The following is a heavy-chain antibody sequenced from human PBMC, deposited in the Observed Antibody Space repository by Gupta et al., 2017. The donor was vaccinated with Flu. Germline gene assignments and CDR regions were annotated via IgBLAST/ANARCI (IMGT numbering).Heavy chain of an antibody. CDR1: GGSVSRRISY. D-gene: IGHD1-1*01. V-gene: IGHV4-39*01. CDR2: MYFGGSA. CDR3: ARVRNGNLFDY. Sequence: QLQLQESGPGLVKPSETLSLKCTVSGGSVSRRISYWGWVRQPPGKGPEWIGDMYFGGSANYNPSLGSRVTMSLDTSNNQFSLNLRSVTAADTAVYFCARVRNGNLFDYWGPGTLVTVSS. J-gene: IGHJ4*02.